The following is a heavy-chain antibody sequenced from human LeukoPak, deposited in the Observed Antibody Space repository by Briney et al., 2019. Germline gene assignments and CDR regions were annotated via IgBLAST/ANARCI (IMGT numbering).Heavy chain of an antibody. CDR3: ARRGVQQWLVDWYFDY. J-gene: IGHJ4*02. CDR2: ISGSGGST. Sequence: GGSLRLSCAASGFTFYNYAMSWVRQAPGKGLEWVSGISGSGGSTFYAESVKGRFTISRDNSKLYLQMNSLRAEDTAVYYCARRGVQQWLVDWYFDYWGQGTLVTVSS. D-gene: IGHD6-19*01. V-gene: IGHV3-23*01. CDR1: GFTFYNYA.